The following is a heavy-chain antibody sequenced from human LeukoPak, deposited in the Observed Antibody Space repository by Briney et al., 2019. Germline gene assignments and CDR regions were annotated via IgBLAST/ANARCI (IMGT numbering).Heavy chain of an antibody. CDR3: AKDPPMAPAGGALDY. CDR1: GFTFSNYA. Sequence: PGGSLRLSCSASGFTFSNYAMHWVRQAPGKGLEYVSAINSNGGSTYYADSVKGRFTISRDNSKNTLYLQMNSLRAEDTAVYYCAKDPPMAPAGGALDYWAREPWSPSPQ. J-gene: IGHJ4*02. D-gene: IGHD6-25*01. V-gene: IGHV3-64*04. CDR2: INSNGGST.